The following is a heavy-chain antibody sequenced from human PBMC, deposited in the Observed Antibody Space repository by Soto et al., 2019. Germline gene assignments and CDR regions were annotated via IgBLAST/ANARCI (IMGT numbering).Heavy chain of an antibody. CDR1: GGSISSSNR. J-gene: IGHJ4*02. Sequence: SETLCLTCAVSGGSISSSNRSSQVRQPPGGVLEFIVEIHHGGSTNYSASVKGRVTISVDKSKNQFSLKMSSVTAADTAVYYCARDFRIAVAGYFDYWGQGTLVTVSS. CDR3: ARDFRIAVAGYFDY. CDR2: IHHGGST. D-gene: IGHD6-19*01. V-gene: IGHV4-4*02.